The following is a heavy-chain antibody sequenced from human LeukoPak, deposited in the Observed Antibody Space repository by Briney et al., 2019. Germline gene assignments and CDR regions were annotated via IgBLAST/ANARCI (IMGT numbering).Heavy chain of an antibody. V-gene: IGHV6-1*01. CDR2: TYYRSKWYN. CDR1: GDSVSSNSAA. J-gene: IGHJ6*03. D-gene: IGHD5-18*01. Sequence: SQTLSLTCAISGDSVSSNSAAWNWIRQSPSRGLEWLGRTYYRSKWYNDYAVSVKSRITINPDSSKNQFSPQLNSVTPEDTAVYYCARDLLYSYGHVYYYYMDVWGKGTTVTVSS. CDR3: ARDLLYSYGHVYYYYMDV.